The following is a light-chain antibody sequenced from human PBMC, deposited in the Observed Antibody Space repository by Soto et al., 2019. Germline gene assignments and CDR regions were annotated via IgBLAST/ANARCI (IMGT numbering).Light chain of an antibody. CDR3: ISLTSSPSYV. Sequence: SVLTQPASVSVSPGQSITISCAGTSSDIGAYNYVSWYQQHPGKAPKLMIYDVSNRPSGISNRFSGSKSGNTASLTISGLQVEDEADYYCISLTSSPSYVFGTGTKVTVL. J-gene: IGLJ1*01. CDR2: DVS. CDR1: SSDIGAYNY. V-gene: IGLV2-14*03.